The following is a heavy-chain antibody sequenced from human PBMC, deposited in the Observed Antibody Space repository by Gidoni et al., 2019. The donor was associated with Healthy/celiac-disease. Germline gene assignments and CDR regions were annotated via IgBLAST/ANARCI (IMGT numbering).Heavy chain of an antibody. J-gene: IGHJ5*02. V-gene: IGHV1-3*01. D-gene: IGHD6-13*01. Sequence: VQLVQSGAEVKKPGASVKDSCKASGYTFTSYAMHWVRQAPGQRLEWMGWINAGNGNTKYSQKFQGRVTITRDTSASTAYMELSSLRSEDTAVYYCARERIAIPGWFDPWGQGTLVTVSS. CDR3: ARERIAIPGWFDP. CDR1: GYTFTSYA. CDR2: INAGNGNT.